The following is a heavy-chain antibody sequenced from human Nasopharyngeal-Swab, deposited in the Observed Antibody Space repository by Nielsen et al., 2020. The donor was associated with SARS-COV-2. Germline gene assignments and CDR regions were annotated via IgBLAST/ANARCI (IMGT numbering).Heavy chain of an antibody. D-gene: IGHD5-24*01. CDR3: ARGGWLRKDYYYSYYYMDV. CDR2: IIPILPIT. CDR1: GGTFSSYG. Sequence: SVKVSCKTSGGTFSSYGISWCRQAPGQGLEWMGGIIPILPITNYAQKFQDRVTITADKSTSTAYMELSSLRSEDTAAYYCARGGWLRKDYYYSYYYMDVWGKGTTVTVSS. V-gene: IGHV1-69*10. J-gene: IGHJ6*03.